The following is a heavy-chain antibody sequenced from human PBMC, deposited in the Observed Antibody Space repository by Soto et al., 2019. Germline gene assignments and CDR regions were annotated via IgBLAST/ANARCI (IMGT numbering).Heavy chain of an antibody. Sequence: GGSLRLPCAASGFTFSSYSMNWVRQAPGKGLEWVSYISSSSSTIYYADSVKGRFTISRDNAKNSLYLQMNSLRAEDTAVYYCARVIVLMVYGPSGYYMDVWGKGTTVTVSS. CDR2: ISSSSSTI. CDR1: GFTFSSYS. V-gene: IGHV3-48*01. J-gene: IGHJ6*03. D-gene: IGHD2-8*01. CDR3: ARVIVLMVYGPSGYYMDV.